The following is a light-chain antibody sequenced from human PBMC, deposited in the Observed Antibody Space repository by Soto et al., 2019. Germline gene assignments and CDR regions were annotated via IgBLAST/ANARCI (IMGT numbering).Light chain of an antibody. CDR1: QNVTSTY. CDR2: AAF. V-gene: IGKV3D-15*01. Sequence: VLTQSPGTLSLSPGERASLSCSGSQNVTSTYLAWYQQRPGQPPRLLIYAAFSRATGVPDRFSASGSGTEFTLTISSLQSEDFAVYYCQQYNNWPPWTFGQGTKVDIK. J-gene: IGKJ1*01. CDR3: QQYNNWPPWT.